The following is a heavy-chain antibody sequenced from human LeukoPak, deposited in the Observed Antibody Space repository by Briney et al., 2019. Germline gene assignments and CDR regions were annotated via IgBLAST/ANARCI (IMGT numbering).Heavy chain of an antibody. CDR1: GGSISSYY. J-gene: IGHJ3*02. D-gene: IGHD3-10*01. CDR2: IYYSGST. CDR3: ARVGHSGGASDI. Sequence: SETLSFTCTVSGGSISSYYWSWFRQPPGKGLEWIGYIYYSGSTNYNPSLKSRVTISVDTSKNQFSLKLSSVTAADTAVYYCARVGHSGGASDIWGQGTMVTVSS. V-gene: IGHV4-59*01.